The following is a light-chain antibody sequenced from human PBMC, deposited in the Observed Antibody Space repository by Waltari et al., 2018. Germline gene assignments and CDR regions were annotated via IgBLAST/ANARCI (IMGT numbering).Light chain of an antibody. Sequence: QSALTQPASVSGSPGQSITISCTGTSSDVGGYNYVSWYQQQPGKAPKLMIYEVSNRPSGVSNRFSGSNAGNTASLTISGLQAEDEADYYCSSYTSSSTLGIGGGTKLTVL. CDR3: SSYTSSSTLG. V-gene: IGLV2-14*01. J-gene: IGLJ2*01. CDR1: SSDVGGYNY. CDR2: EVS.